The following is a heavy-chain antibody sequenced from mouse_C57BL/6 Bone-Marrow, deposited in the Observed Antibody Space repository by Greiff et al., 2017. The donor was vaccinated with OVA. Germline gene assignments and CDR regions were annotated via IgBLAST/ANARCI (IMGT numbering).Heavy chain of an antibody. D-gene: IGHD1-1*01. CDR1: GFTFSDYG. CDR2: ISNLAYSI. J-gene: IGHJ1*03. CDR3: AREDTTVVWYFDV. Sequence: EVMLVESGGGLVQPGGSLKLSCAASGFTFSDYGMAWVRQAPRKGPEWVAFISNLAYSIYHADTVTGRFTISRENAKNTLYLEMSSLRSEDTAMYYCAREDTTVVWYFDVWGTGTTVTVSS. V-gene: IGHV5-15*01.